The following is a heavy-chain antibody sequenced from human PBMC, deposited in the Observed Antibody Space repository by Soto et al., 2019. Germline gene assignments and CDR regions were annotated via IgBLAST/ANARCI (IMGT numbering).Heavy chain of an antibody. CDR1: GFTFSSYW. V-gene: IGHV3-7*01. J-gene: IGHJ4*02. Sequence: GGSLGLSCAASGFTFSSYWMSWVRQAPGKGLEWVANIKEDGSEKYYVDSVKGRFTISRDNAKSSLYLQMNSLRAEDTAVYYCARESLVDCRSTSCYVAYFDYWGQGTLVTGSS. CDR2: IKEDGSEK. CDR3: ARESLVDCRSTSCYVAYFDY. D-gene: IGHD2-2*01.